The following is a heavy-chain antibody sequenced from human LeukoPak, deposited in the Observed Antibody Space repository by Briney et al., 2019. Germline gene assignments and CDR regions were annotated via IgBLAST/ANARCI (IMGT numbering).Heavy chain of an antibody. Sequence: GGSLRLSCAASGFTFSSYAMSWVRQAPGKGLEWVSAISGSGGSIYYADSVKGRFTISRDNSKNTLYLQMNSLRAEDTAVYYCAKDREIGYCSGGSCLPPPYFDYWGQGTLVTVSS. J-gene: IGHJ4*02. CDR1: GFTFSSYA. D-gene: IGHD2-15*01. CDR2: ISGSGGSI. V-gene: IGHV3-23*01. CDR3: AKDREIGYCSGGSCLPPPYFDY.